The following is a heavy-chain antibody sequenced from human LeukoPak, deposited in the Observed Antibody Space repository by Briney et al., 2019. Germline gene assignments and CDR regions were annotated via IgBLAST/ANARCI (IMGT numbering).Heavy chain of an antibody. CDR3: ARDSRPSSGYPYYYYMDV. CDR2: ISAYNGNT. CDR1: GYTFTTYG. J-gene: IGHJ6*03. Sequence: ASVKVSCKASGYTFTTYGISWVRQAPGQGLEWLGWISAYNGNTNYAQNLQGRVTMTTDTSTSTAYMELRSLRSDDTAVYYCARDSRPSSGYPYYYYMDVWGKGTTVTVSS. D-gene: IGHD3-22*01. V-gene: IGHV1-18*01.